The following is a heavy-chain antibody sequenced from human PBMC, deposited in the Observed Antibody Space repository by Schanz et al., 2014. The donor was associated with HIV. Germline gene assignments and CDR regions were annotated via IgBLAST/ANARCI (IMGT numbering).Heavy chain of an antibody. CDR2: ISYDGRNK. D-gene: IGHD3-22*01. CDR1: GFNFNSYG. CDR3: AKDRNHYDSRYRGKGNYYYYYGMDV. Sequence: QVQLVESGGGVVQPGRSLRLSCVASGFNFNSYGMHWVRQAPGKGLEWVAVISYDGRNKYYADSVKGRLTISRDNSKNTLYLQMKSLRREDTAVYYCAKDRNHYDSRYRGKGNYYYYYGMDVWGQGTTVTVSS. J-gene: IGHJ6*02. V-gene: IGHV3-30*18.